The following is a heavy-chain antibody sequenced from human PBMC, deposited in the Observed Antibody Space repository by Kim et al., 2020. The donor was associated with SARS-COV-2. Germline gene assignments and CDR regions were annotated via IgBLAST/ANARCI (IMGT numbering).Heavy chain of an antibody. D-gene: IGHD3-22*01. V-gene: IGHV3-30*18. CDR2: ISYDGSNK. J-gene: IGHJ4*02. Sequence: GGSLRLSCAASGFTFSSYGMHWVRQAPGKGLEWVAVISYDGSNKYYADSVKGRFTISRDNSKNTLYLQMNSLRAEDTAVYYCAKEYSIGYDSSGYGFEYWGEGTLVTVSS. CDR1: GFTFSSYG. CDR3: AKEYSIGYDSSGYGFEY.